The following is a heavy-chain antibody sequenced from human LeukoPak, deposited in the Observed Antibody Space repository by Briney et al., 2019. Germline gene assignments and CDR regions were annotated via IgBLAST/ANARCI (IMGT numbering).Heavy chain of an antibody. CDR2: IYSSGST. V-gene: IGHV4-4*07. CDR3: VRGSGTFDI. Sequence: SETLSLTCTVSGGSISNFYWSWIRQPAGKGLEWIGRIYSSGSTYYNPSLKSRVTISVDTSKNQFSLKLSSVTAADTAVYYCVRGSGTFDIWGQGTMVTVSS. J-gene: IGHJ3*02. CDR1: GGSISNFY. D-gene: IGHD3-10*01.